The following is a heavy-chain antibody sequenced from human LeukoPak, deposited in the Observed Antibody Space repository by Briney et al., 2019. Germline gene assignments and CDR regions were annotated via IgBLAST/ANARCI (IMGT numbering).Heavy chain of an antibody. J-gene: IGHJ4*02. CDR1: GGSFSGYY. CDR3: AREEGYYDGSVSPTLCFGY. V-gene: IGHV4-34*01. D-gene: IGHD3-22*01. Sequence: SETLSLTCAVYGGSFSGYYWSWIRQPPGKGLEWIGEINHSGSTNYNPSLKSRVTISVDTSKNQFSLKLSSVTAADTAVYYCAREEGYYDGSVSPTLCFGYWGQETLVTFSS. CDR2: INHSGST.